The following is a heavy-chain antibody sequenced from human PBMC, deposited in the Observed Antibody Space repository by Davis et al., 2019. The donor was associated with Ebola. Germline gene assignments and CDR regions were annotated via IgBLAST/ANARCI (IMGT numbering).Heavy chain of an antibody. J-gene: IGHJ6*03. D-gene: IGHD2-2*01. V-gene: IGHV3-15*01. CDR3: TTDRVGYCSSTSCYASANYYYYYMDV. Sequence: GESLKISCAASGFTFSNAWMSWVRQAPGQGLEWVGRIKSKTDGGTTDYAAPVKGRFTISRDDSKNTLYLQMNSLKTEDTAVYYCTTDRVGYCSSTSCYASANYYYYYMDVWGKGTTVTVSS. CDR1: GFTFSNAW. CDR2: IKSKTDGGTT.